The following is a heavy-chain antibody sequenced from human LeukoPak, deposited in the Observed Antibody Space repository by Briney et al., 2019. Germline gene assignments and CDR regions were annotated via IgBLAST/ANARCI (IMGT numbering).Heavy chain of an antibody. CDR2: ISSSSSTI. J-gene: IGHJ4*02. CDR1: GFTFSSYS. D-gene: IGHD3-3*01. Sequence: GGSLRLSCAASGFTFSSYSMNWVRQAPGKGLEWVSYISSSSSTIYYADSVKGRFTISRDNAKNSLYLQMNSLRAEDTAVYYRARGNYDFWSGLSSLWGQGTLVTVSS. V-gene: IGHV3-48*01. CDR3: ARGNYDFWSGLSSL.